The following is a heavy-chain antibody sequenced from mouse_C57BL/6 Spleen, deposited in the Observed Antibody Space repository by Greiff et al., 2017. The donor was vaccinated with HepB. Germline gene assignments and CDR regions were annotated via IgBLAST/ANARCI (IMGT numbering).Heavy chain of an antibody. V-gene: IGHV14-4*01. CDR1: GFNIKDDY. CDR2: IDPENGDT. J-gene: IGHJ2*01. D-gene: IGHD2-4*01. CDR3: TAIYYDYGGY. Sequence: EVQLQQSGAELVRPGASVKLSCTASGFNIKDDYMHWVKQRPEQGLEWIGWIDPENGDTEYASKFQGKATITADTSSNTAYLQLSSLTSEDTAVYYCTAIYYDYGGYWGQGTTLTVSS.